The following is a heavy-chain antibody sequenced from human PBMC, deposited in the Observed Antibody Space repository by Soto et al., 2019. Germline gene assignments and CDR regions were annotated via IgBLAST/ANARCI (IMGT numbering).Heavy chain of an antibody. J-gene: IGHJ3*02. CDR1: GGSISSSNW. CDR3: ARDRYDSSGYVIIDAFDT. D-gene: IGHD3-22*01. Sequence: SSETLSLTCAVSGGSISSSNWWSWVRQPPGKGLEWIGEIYHSGSTNYNPSLKSRVTISVDKSKNQFSLKLSSVTAADTAVYYCARDRYDSSGYVIIDAFDTWGQGTMVT. V-gene: IGHV4-4*02. CDR2: IYHSGST.